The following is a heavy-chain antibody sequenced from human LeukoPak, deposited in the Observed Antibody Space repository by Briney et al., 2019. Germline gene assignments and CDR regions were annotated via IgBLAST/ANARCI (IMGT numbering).Heavy chain of an antibody. J-gene: IGHJ4*02. D-gene: IGHD3-10*01. CDR2: ISAYNGNT. V-gene: IGHV1-18*01. CDR1: GYTFSSYG. CDR3: ASYSPDGAGTYYNDSPDY. Sequence: ASVKVSCKASGYTFSSYGISWVRHAPGQGLEWMGWISAYNGNTNYRQKLQGRVTMTADTSTSTAYMDLRSLRSDDTAIYYCASYSPDGAGTYYNDSPDYWGQGTLVTVSS.